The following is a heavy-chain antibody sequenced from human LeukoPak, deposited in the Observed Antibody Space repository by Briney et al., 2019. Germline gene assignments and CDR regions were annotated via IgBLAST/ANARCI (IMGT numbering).Heavy chain of an antibody. Sequence: GASVKASCKASGYTFTSYGISWVRQAPGQGLEWMGWISAYNGNTNYAQKLQGRVTMTTDTSTSTAYMELRSLRSDDTAVYYCARDQAYDILTGYPDYWGQGTLVTVSS. V-gene: IGHV1-18*01. D-gene: IGHD3-9*01. CDR3: ARDQAYDILTGYPDY. CDR1: GYTFTSYG. J-gene: IGHJ4*02. CDR2: ISAYNGNT.